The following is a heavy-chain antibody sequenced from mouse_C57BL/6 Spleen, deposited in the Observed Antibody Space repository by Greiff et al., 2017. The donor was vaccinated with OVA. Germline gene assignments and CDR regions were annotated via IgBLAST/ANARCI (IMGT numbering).Heavy chain of an antibody. J-gene: IGHJ4*01. Sequence: VQLVESGAELVRPGTSVKMSCKASGYTFTNYWIGWAKQRPGHGLEWIGDIYPGGGYTNYNEKFKGKATLTADKSSSTAYMQFSSLTSEDSAIYYCAREGGTTVVGAMDYWGQGTSVTVSS. CDR2: IYPGGGYT. CDR1: GYTFTNYW. V-gene: IGHV1-63*01. CDR3: AREGGTTVVGAMDY. D-gene: IGHD1-1*01.